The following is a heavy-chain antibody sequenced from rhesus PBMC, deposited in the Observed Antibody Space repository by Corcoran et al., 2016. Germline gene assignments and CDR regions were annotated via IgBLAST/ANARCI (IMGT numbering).Heavy chain of an antibody. CDR1: GYSISSGYY. V-gene: IGHV4-122*02. CDR2: ITSRGST. J-gene: IGHJ4*01. D-gene: IGHD3-34*01. CDR3: ARGDWGDYFDY. Sequence: QVQLQESGPGLVKPSETLSLTCAVSGYSISSGYYWSWIRQPPGTGLVWIGYITSRGSTNYSPSFKSRVTSSRDPSKNQFSLKLSSVTAADTAVYYCARGDWGDYFDYWGQGVLVTVSS.